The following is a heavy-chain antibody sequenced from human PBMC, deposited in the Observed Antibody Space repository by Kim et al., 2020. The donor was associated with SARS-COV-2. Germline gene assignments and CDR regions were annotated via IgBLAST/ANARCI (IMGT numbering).Heavy chain of an antibody. CDR3: ARDRLSEGFDY. V-gene: IGHV3-53*01. Sequence: GGSLGLSCVVSGFTVNNIYISWVRQAPGKGLEWVSVIYSDGRIFYADSVKGRFTISRDTSKNTVFLQMTRLRVEDTAVYFCARDRLSEGFDYWGQGTLVTVSS. D-gene: IGHD2-8*01. CDR2: IYSDGRI. J-gene: IGHJ4*02. CDR1: GFTVNNIY.